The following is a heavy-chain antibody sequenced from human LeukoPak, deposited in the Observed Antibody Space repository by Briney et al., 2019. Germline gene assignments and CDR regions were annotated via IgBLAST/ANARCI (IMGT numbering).Heavy chain of an antibody. CDR3: ARHRHNWFPAYYFDY. CDR2: INHSGST. Sequence: PSETLSLTCTVSGGSISSNSYYWSWIRQPPGKGLEWIGEINHSGSTNYNPSLKSRVTISVDTSKYQFSLKLSSVTAADTAVYYCARHRHNWFPAYYFDYWGQGTLVTVSS. D-gene: IGHD1-1*01. V-gene: IGHV4-39*01. J-gene: IGHJ4*02. CDR1: GGSISSNSYY.